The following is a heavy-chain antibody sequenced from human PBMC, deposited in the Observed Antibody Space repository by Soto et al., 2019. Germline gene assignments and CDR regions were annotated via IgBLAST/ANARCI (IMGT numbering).Heavy chain of an antibody. V-gene: IGHV1-18*01. CDR2: ISAYNGNT. CDR1: GYTFTSYG. D-gene: IGHD2-15*01. J-gene: IGHJ6*02. CDR3: ARDCSLKYLRYYGMDV. Sequence: QVQLVQSGAEVKKPGASVKVSCKASGYTFTSYGISWVRQAPGQGLEWMGWISAYNGNTNYAQKLRGRVTMTTDTSTSTAYMELRSLRSDDTAVYYCARDCSLKYLRYYGMDVWGQGTTVTVSS.